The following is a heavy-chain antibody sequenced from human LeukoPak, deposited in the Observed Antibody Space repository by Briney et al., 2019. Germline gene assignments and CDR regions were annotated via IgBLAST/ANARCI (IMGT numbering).Heavy chain of an antibody. D-gene: IGHD3-10*01. V-gene: IGHV3-30*02. CDR1: GFTFSSYG. J-gene: IGHJ4*02. CDR2: IRNDGSNK. Sequence: PGGSLRLSCAASGFTFSSYGMYWVRQAPRKGLERVAFIRNDGSNKYYADSVKGRFTTSRDNSNNTLYLQMNSLRAEDTAVYYCAKDGLWFGELLPHKHAIRGYYFDYWGQGTLVTVSS. CDR3: AKDGLWFGELLPHKHAIRGYYFDY.